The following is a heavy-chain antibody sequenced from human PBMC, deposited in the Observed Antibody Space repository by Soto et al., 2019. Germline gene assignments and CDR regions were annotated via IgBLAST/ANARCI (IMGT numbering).Heavy chain of an antibody. Sequence: EVHLVESGGGLVRPGGSLRLYWAASGFIFSDFDMQWLRQSDGRGLEWVSGVDDAGDTYYPDSVKGRFIISRENAKNSVYLQMKSLRAEDTAIYYCARRKSGAGVVDYWGQGTLVTVSS. CDR1: GFIFSDFD. J-gene: IGHJ4*02. V-gene: IGHV3-13*01. CDR3: ARRKSGAGVVDY. CDR2: VDDAGDT.